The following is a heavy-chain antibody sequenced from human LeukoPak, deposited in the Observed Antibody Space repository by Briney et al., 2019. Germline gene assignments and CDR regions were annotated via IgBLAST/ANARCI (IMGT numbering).Heavy chain of an antibody. CDR2: IHMSGST. J-gene: IGHJ4*02. CDR1: GGSISNSDYY. CDR3: ARDDSSRDDSGGYHY. V-gene: IGHV4-61*02. D-gene: IGHD3-22*01. Sequence: PSETLSLTCTVSGGSISNSDYYWSWIRQPAGKGLEWIGRIHMSGSTNYNPSLRSRVAISMDNSKNQFSLKLKSVTAADTAVYYCARDDSSRDDSGGYHYWGQGTLVTISS.